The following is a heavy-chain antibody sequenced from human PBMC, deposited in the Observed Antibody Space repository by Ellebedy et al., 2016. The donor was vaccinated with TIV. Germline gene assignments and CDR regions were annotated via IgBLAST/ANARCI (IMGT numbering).Heavy chain of an antibody. J-gene: IGHJ2*01. CDR3: ARIARNCYPSCWENWYFDL. Sequence: SVKVSCXASGGTFSSYAISWVRQAPGQGLEWMGGIIPIFGTANYAQKFQGRVTITADESTSTAYMELSSLRSEDTAVYYCARIARNCYPSCWENWYFDLWGRGTLVTVSS. CDR2: IIPIFGTA. V-gene: IGHV1-69*13. CDR1: GGTFSSYA. D-gene: IGHD2-21*02.